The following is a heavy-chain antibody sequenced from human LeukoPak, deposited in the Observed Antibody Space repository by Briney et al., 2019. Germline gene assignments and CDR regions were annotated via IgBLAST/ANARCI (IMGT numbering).Heavy chain of an antibody. D-gene: IGHD2-21*02. J-gene: IGHJ6*03. V-gene: IGHV4-34*01. Sequence: SETLSLTCAVYGGSFSGYYWSWIRQPPGKGLEGIGNIHHRGSINYNPSLKSRVTISVDTSKNQFSLKLSSVTAADTAVYYCVRVVGDSGGYMDVWGKGTTVTVSS. CDR3: VRVVGDSGGYMDV. CDR2: IHHRGSI. CDR1: GGSFSGYY.